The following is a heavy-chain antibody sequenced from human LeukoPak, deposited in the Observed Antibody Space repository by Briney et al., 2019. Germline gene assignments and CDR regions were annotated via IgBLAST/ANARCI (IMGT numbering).Heavy chain of an antibody. CDR3: AKVGGFGIAARYFDY. J-gene: IGHJ4*02. CDR1: GFTLSSYG. V-gene: IGHV3-30*02. D-gene: IGHD6-6*01. Sequence: GGSLRLSCAASGFTLSSYGMHWVRQAPGKGLEWVAFIRYDGSNKYYADSVKGRFTISRDNSKNTLYLQMNSLRAEDTAVYYCAKVGGFGIAARYFDYWGQGTLVTVSS. CDR2: IRYDGSNK.